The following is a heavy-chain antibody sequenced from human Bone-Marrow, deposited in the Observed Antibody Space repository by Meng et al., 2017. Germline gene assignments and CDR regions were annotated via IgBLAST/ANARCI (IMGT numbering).Heavy chain of an antibody. Sequence: VQLVESGGGVVQPGRSLRLSCAASGFTFSSYGMNWVRQAPGKGLEWVGRIRSKTDGGTTDYAAPVKGRFTISRDDSKNTLYLQLNSLKIEDTAVYYCTEGRQSWGQGTLVTVSS. CDR1: GFTFSSYG. J-gene: IGHJ1*01. CDR2: IRSKTDGGTT. CDR3: TEGRQS. V-gene: IGHV3-15*01.